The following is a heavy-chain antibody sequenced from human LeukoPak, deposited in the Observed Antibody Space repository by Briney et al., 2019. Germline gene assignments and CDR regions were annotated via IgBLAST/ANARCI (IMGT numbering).Heavy chain of an antibody. J-gene: IGHJ4*02. CDR1: GFTVSSNY. CDR2: IYSGGST. V-gene: IGHV3-66*02. CDR3: ARESGRSYSPDFDY. D-gene: IGHD1-26*01. Sequence: GGSLRLSCAASGFTVSSNYMSWVRQAPGKGLEWVSVIYSGGSTYYADSVKGRFTISRDNSENTLYLQMNSLRAEDTAVYYCARESGRSYSPDFDYWGQGTLVTVSS.